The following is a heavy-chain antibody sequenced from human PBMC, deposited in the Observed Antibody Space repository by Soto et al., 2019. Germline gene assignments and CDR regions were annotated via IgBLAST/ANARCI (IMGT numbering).Heavy chain of an antibody. Sequence: QVQLQESGPRLVKSSETLSLVCSVSGDSIISSFWGWIRQCPGKGLQYIGYISDSGVTDYDPSLKRRVTISVDTSQNQFSLKLTYLTASDTAVYYCARGDVDFSGPDSLDIWGQGTMVTVSS. CDR3: ARGDVDFSGPDSLDI. D-gene: IGHD2-15*01. CDR1: GDSIISSF. CDR2: ISDSGVT. V-gene: IGHV4-59*01. J-gene: IGHJ3*02.